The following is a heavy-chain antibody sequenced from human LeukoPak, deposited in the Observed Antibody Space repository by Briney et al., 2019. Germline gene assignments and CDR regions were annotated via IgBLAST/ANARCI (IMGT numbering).Heavy chain of an antibody. D-gene: IGHD1-1*01. J-gene: IGHJ4*02. Sequence: GGSLRLSCAASGFTFSTFAMIWVRQAPGKGLEWVAFIRYDGSDKSYADSVKGRFTISRDNSENTLYLQINSLRVEDTAVYYCAKDTPTTGYHLDSWGQGTLVTVSS. CDR1: GFTFSTFA. CDR3: AKDTPTTGYHLDS. CDR2: IRYDGSDK. V-gene: IGHV3-30*02.